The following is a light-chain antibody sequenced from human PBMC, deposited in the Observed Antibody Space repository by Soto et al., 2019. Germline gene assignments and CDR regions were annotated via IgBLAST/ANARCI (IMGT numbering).Light chain of an antibody. Sequence: QSALTQPASVSGSPGQSITISCTGTTSDIGGYNFVSWYQHHSDKAPKLMIYDVSNRPSGVSNRFSGSKSGDTASLTISGLQAEDEADYYCSSYAGSTTLYVFGTGTKLTVL. V-gene: IGLV2-14*03. CDR2: DVS. CDR3: SSYAGSTTLYV. J-gene: IGLJ1*01. CDR1: TSDIGGYNF.